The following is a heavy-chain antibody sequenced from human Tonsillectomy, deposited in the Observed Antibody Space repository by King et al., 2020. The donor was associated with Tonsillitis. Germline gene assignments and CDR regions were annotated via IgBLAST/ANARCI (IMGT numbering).Heavy chain of an antibody. J-gene: IGHJ6*03. CDR1: GYSFTSYW. CDR2: IYPGDSDI. CDR3: ARYGESIACESLGNYYYMDV. V-gene: IGHV5-51*01. Sequence: VQLVESGAEVKKPGESLKISCKASGYSFTSYWIGWVRQMTGKGLEWMGIIYPGDSDIRYSPSLQGQVTISADKSISTAYLQWSSLKASDTAMYYCARYGESIACESLGNYYYMDVWGKGTTVTVSS. D-gene: IGHD3-10*01.